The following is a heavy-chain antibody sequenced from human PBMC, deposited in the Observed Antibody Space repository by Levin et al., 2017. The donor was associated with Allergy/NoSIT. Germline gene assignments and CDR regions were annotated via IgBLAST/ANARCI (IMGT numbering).Heavy chain of an antibody. J-gene: IGHJ4*02. CDR3: TTYSSSWYYFDY. CDR1: GITFSNAW. V-gene: IGHV3-15*01. Sequence: GGSLRLSCAASGITFSNAWMSWARQAPGKGLEWVGRIKSSTDGGTTEYAAPVKGRFSISSDDSKNTLYLQMNSLKTEDTAVYFCTTYSSSWYYFDYWGQGTLVTVSS. CDR2: IKSSTDGGTT. D-gene: IGHD6-13*01.